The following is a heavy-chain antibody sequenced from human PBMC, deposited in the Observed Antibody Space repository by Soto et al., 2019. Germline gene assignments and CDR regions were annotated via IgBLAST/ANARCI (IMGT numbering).Heavy chain of an antibody. J-gene: IGHJ6*03. V-gene: IGHV1-58*01. CDR1: GFTFTSSA. CDR3: ARGYSSSKNYYYYYMDV. CDR2: ILVGSGNT. D-gene: IGHD6-6*01. Sequence: GASVKVSCKASGFTFTSSAVQWVRQARGQRLEWIGWILVGSGNTNYAQKFQERVTITRDMSTSTAYMELSSLRSEDTAVYYCARGYSSSKNYYYYYMDVWGKGATVTVAS.